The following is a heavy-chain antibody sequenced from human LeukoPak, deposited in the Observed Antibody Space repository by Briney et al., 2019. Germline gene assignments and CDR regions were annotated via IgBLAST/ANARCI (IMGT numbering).Heavy chain of an antibody. CDR2: ISGSGSTI. CDR1: GFTFSSYE. D-gene: IGHD3-22*01. J-gene: IGHJ4*02. Sequence: QPGGSLRLSCAASGFTFSSYEMIWVRQAPGKGQEWVSYISGSGSTINYADSVKGRFTISRDNAKNSLYLQMNSLRAEDTAAYYCARDYYDYIGAFDYWGQGTLVTVSS. V-gene: IGHV3-48*03. CDR3: ARDYYDYIGAFDY.